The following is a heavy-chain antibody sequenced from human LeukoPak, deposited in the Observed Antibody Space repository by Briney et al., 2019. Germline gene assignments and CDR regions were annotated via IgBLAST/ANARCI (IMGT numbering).Heavy chain of an antibody. CDR3: AKDVVPGQKSFDY. CDR2: ITSTGAST. J-gene: IGHJ4*02. Sequence: GGSLRLSCAASGFTFSSYAMTWVRQAPGKGLEWVSTITSTGASTFYADSVEGRFTISRDNSKNTFYLQMNSLRAEDTAVYYCAKDVVPGQKSFDYWGQGTLVTVSS. V-gene: IGHV3-23*01. CDR1: GFTFSSYA.